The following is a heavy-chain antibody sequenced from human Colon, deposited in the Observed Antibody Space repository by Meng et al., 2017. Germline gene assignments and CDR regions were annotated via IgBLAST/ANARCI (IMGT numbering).Heavy chain of an antibody. V-gene: IGHV3-72*01. CDR3: GRPLKYSNGSYWLDP. D-gene: IGHD3-10*01. CDR2: LRNKADSYTT. CDR1: GFTFSDYY. Sequence: GESLKISCAASGFTFSDYYMDWVRQAPGKGLEWVGRLRNKADSYTTEYAASVKGRFTISRDDSKNLLYLQMNSLKTEDTAVYSCGRPLKYSNGSYWLDPWGQGTPVNVYS. J-gene: IGHJ5*02.